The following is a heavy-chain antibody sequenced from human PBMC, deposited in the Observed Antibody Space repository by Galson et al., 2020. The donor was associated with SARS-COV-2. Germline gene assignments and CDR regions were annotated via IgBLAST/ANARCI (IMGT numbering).Heavy chain of an antibody. Sequence: SETLSLTCAISGATLTSNCGAWNRLPPSQSRGLEWLGRTYYSSTWNNDYAVSMKGRLISNPDTSENQFSLQLDSVTPEDTAVYYCAREPADWTFLDYWGQGTLVTVSS. CDR1: GATLTSNCGA. D-gene: IGHD1-1*01. V-gene: IGHV6-1*01. CDR2: TYYSSTWNN. CDR3: AREPADWTFLDY. J-gene: IGHJ4*02.